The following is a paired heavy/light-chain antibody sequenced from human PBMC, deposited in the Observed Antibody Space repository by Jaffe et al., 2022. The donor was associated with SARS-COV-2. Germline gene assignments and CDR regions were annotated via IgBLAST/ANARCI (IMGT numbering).Heavy chain of an antibody. CDR3: AKEWGGRVYFCGGFDM. D-gene: IGHD2-15*01. J-gene: IGHJ3*02. V-gene: IGHV3-9*01. CDR1: GFTFDDHT. CDR2: INWNSGRI. Sequence: EVQLVESGGGLVQPGRSLRLSCAASGFTFDDHTMHWVRQAPGKGLEWVSGINWNSGRIYYADSVKGRFTVSRDNAKNSLYLQMNSLRAEDTALYYCAKEWGGRVYFCGGFDMWGQGTMVTVSS.
Light chain of an antibody. CDR3: SSFTDSSTSV. CDR2: DVT. J-gene: IGLJ2*01. V-gene: IGLV2-14*03. Sequence: QSALTQPASVSGSPGQSITISCTGTSSDIGSYNHVSWYQQHPGKAPKLMIYDVTNRPSGVSIRFSGSKSGTTASLTISGLQAEDEGDYYCSSFTDSSTSVFGGGTKLTVL. CDR1: SSDIGSYNH.